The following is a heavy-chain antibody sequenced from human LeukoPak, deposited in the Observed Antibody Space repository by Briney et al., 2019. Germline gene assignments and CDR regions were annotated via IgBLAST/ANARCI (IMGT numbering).Heavy chain of an antibody. CDR3: AKDASASCYSPLDY. CDR1: RLTFSSYA. V-gene: IGHV3-23*01. J-gene: IGHJ4*02. Sequence: GGSLRLSRAASRLTFSSYAMSWVRQAPGKGLEWVSVISGSGDNTYYADSVKGRFTISRDNSKNTLYLQMNCLRAVVTAVYYCAKDASASCYSPLDYWGQGTLVTVSS. CDR2: ISGSGDNT. D-gene: IGHD2-15*01.